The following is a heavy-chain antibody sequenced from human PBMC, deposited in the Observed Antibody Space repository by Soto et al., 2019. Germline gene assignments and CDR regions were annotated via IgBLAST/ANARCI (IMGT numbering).Heavy chain of an antibody. CDR2: IKQDGSEK. CDR1: GFTFSSYW. J-gene: IGHJ4*02. D-gene: IGHD6-19*01. Sequence: GSLRLSCAASGFTFSSYWMSWVRQAPGKGLEWVANIKQDGSEKYYVDSVKGRFTINPDTSKNQFSLQLNSVTPEDTAVYYCARDVYTSGWYTYWGQGTLVTVSS. V-gene: IGHV3-7*01. CDR3: ARDVYTSGWYTY.